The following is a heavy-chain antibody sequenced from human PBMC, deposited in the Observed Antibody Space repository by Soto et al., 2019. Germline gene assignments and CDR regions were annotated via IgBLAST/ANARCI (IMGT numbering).Heavy chain of an antibody. CDR2: INPSGGST. CDR3: ARNDCSGGSCYIDYYYGMDV. D-gene: IGHD2-15*01. CDR1: GYTFTSYY. V-gene: IGHV1-46*01. Sequence: ASVKVSCKASGYTFTSYYMHWVRQAPGQGLEWMGIINPSGGSTSYAQKFQGRVTVTRDTSTSTVYMELSSLRSEDTAVYYCARNDCSGGSCYIDYYYGMDVWGQGTTVTVSS. J-gene: IGHJ6*02.